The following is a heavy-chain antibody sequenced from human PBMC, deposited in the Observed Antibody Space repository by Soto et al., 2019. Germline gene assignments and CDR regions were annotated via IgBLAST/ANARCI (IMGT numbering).Heavy chain of an antibody. CDR2: IIPIFGTA. J-gene: IGHJ6*02. Sequence: ASVKVSCKASGGTFSSYAISWVRQAPGQGLEWMGGIIPIFGTANYAQKFQGRVTITADESTSTAYMELSSLRSEDTAVYYCARSGRSGIAARRDYYYGMDVWGQGTTVTVSS. V-gene: IGHV1-69*13. CDR1: GGTFSSYA. CDR3: ARSGRSGIAARRDYYYGMDV. D-gene: IGHD6-6*01.